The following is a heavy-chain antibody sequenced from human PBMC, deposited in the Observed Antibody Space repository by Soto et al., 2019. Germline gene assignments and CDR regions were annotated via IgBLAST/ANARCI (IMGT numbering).Heavy chain of an antibody. CDR2: MYKTGST. CDR1: GGSISGYY. CDR3: ARDLWGYCGTDCYPLDV. V-gene: IGHV4-59*12. J-gene: IGHJ6*02. D-gene: IGHD2-21*02. Sequence: SETLSLTCTASGGSISGYYWRWLRQPPGKGLEWIGYMYKTGSTVYNPSFKSRVTISVDTSKNQFSLKLNSVTAADTAVYYCARDLWGYCGTDCYPLDVWGQGTTVTVSS.